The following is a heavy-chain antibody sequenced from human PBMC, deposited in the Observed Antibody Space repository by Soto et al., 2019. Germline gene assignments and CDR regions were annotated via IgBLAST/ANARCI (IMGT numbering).Heavy chain of an antibody. CDR2: ITGSGGTT. D-gene: IGHD2-2*01. CDR3: AKHVPAASFDY. CDR1: GFTFSSYA. J-gene: IGHJ4*02. V-gene: IGHV3-23*01. Sequence: GGSLRLSCAASGFTFSSYAMSWVRQPPGKGLEWVSAITGSGGTTYYAESVKGRVTISRDNSKNTLYLQMNSLRAEDTAVYYCAKHVPAASFDYWGQGTLVTVSS.